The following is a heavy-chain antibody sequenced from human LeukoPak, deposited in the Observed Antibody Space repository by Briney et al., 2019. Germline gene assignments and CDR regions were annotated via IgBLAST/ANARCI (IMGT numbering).Heavy chain of an antibody. CDR1: GFTFSSYA. CDR2: ISYDGSNK. V-gene: IGHV3-30-3*01. Sequence: TGGSLRLSCAASGFTFSSYAMHWVRQAPGKGLEWVAVISYDGSNKYYADSVKGRFTISRDNSKNTLYLQMNSLRAEDTAVYYCAREGGYNNFDYWGQGTLVTVSS. CDR3: AREGGYNNFDY. D-gene: IGHD5-24*01. J-gene: IGHJ4*02.